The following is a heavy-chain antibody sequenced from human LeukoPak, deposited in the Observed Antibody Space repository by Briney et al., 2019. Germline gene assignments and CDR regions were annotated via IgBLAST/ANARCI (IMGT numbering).Heavy chain of an antibody. J-gene: IGHJ4*02. D-gene: IGHD2-2*02. CDR2: IKQDGSEK. CDR1: GFIFSSYW. CDR3: ARRYCSSVSCNNLDY. Sequence: GGSLSLSCAVSGFIFSSYWMSWVRQAPGEGLEWVANIKQDGSEKYYVDSMMGRFTISRDNAKNSLYLEMNRLRAEDTAVYYCARRYCSSVSCNNLDYWGQGTLVTVSS. V-gene: IGHV3-7*01.